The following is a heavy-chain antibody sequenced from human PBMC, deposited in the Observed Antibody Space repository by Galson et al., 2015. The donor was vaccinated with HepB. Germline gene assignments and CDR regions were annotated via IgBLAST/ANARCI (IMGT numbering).Heavy chain of an antibody. CDR2: MKPYNGAA. J-gene: IGHJ5*02. D-gene: IGHD2-2*01. CDR1: GSPFTAYY. CDR3: AREGPQIPADWLDP. Sequence: SVKVSCKASGSPFTAYYIPWVRLAPGQGLEWMGRMKPYNGAATYAQRFQGRVTMTRDTPITTAYMELRGLTYDDMAVYYCAREGPQIPADWLDPWGQGTLVTVSS. V-gene: IGHV1-2*06.